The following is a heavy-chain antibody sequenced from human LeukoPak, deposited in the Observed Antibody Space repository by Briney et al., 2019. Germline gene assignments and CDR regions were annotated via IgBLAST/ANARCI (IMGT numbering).Heavy chain of an antibody. J-gene: IGHJ4*02. CDR1: GFTFSSYE. D-gene: IGHD1-1*01. V-gene: IGHV3-48*03. CDR3: IRVSQLYYFDS. Sequence: GGSLRLSRAASGFTFSSYEMNWVRQAPGKGLEWVSYISSSGSTIYYADSVKGRFTISRDNAKNSLYLQMNSLKTEDTAVYYCIRVSQLYYFDSWGQGTLVTVSS. CDR2: ISSSGSTI.